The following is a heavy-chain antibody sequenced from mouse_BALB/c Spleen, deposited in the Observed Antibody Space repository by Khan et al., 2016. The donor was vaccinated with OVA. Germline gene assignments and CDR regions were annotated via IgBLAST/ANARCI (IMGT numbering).Heavy chain of an antibody. V-gene: IGHV1-61*01. CDR1: GYTFTSYW. J-gene: IGHJ3*01. D-gene: IGHD2-12*01. CDR2: IDPSDSET. Sequence: QVQLQQPGAELVRPGASVKLSCKASGYTFTSYWMNWVKQRPGQGLEWIGMIDPSDSETHYNQIFKDKATLTVDKSSSTAYLQLSSLTSEDSAVYYGARRENECYDPSWFAYWGQGTLVTVSA. CDR3: ARRENECYDPSWFAY.